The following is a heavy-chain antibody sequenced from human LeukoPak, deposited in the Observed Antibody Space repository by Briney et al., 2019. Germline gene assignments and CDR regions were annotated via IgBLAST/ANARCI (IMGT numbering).Heavy chain of an antibody. CDR3: ARGNVDTAMVTAGWFDY. D-gene: IGHD5-18*01. CDR2: IYYSGST. V-gene: IGHV4-59*12. Sequence: SETLSLTCTVSGGSISSYYWSWIRQPPGKGLEWIGYIYYSGSTNYNPSLKSRVTISVDTSKNQFSLKLSSVTAADTAVYYCARGNVDTAMVTAGWFDYWGQGTLVTVSS. CDR1: GGSISSYY. J-gene: IGHJ4*02.